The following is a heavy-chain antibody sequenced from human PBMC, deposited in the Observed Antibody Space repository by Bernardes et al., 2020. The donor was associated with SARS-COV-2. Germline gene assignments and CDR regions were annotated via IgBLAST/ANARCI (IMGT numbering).Heavy chain of an antibody. J-gene: IGHJ6*02. V-gene: IGHV3-30*03. CDR2: ISYDGSNK. CDR3: AREKGIVPAAIYYYYYYGMDV. Sequence: GSLRLSCAASGFTFSSYGMHWVRQAPGKGLEWVAVISYDGSNKYYADSVKGRFTISRDNSKNTLYLQMNSLRAEDTAVYYCAREKGIVPAAIYYYYYYGMDVWGQGTTVTVSS. D-gene: IGHD2-2*01. CDR1: GFTFSSYG.